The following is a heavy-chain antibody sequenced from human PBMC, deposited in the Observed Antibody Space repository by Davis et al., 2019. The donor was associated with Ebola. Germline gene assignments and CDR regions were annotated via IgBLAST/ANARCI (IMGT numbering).Heavy chain of an antibody. D-gene: IGHD6-13*01. CDR2: IYHSGSP. Sequence: MPSETLSLTCTVSGGSVSSGTNYWSWIRQPPGKGLEWIGYIYHSGSPIYNPSLKSRVTISVDTSKNLFSLKLTSVTAADTAVYYCARAGRSSWYFGYWGQGTLVTVSS. CDR1: GGSVSSGTNY. CDR3: ARAGRSSWYFGY. V-gene: IGHV4-61*01. J-gene: IGHJ4*02.